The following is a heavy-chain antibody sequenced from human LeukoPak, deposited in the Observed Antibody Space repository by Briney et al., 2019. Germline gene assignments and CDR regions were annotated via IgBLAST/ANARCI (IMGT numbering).Heavy chain of an antibody. CDR1: GFTFRSYG. V-gene: IGHV3-30*18. J-gene: IGHJ4*02. CDR3: AKELLKSYYYGLGAYSFDY. D-gene: IGHD3-10*01. CDR2: ISFDGKSK. Sequence: GGSLRLSCAASGFTFRSYGIHWVRQAPGKGLEWVAVISFDGKSKYYADSVKGRFTISRDNSENTVYLQMNSLRAEDTAVYYCAKELLKSYYYGLGAYSFDYWGQGTQVTVSS.